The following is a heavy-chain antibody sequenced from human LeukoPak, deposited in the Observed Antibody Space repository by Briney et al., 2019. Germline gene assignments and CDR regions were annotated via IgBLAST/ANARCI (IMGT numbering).Heavy chain of an antibody. Sequence: TASETLSLTCTVSGGSISSYYWSWIRQPPGKGLEWIGYIYYSGSTNYNPSLKSRVTISVDTSKNQFSLKLTSVTAADTAVYYCARDRRFGELFPYYYGMDVWGQGTTVTVSS. J-gene: IGHJ6*02. CDR1: GGSISSYY. V-gene: IGHV4-59*01. CDR3: ARDRRFGELFPYYYGMDV. CDR2: IYYSGST. D-gene: IGHD3-10*01.